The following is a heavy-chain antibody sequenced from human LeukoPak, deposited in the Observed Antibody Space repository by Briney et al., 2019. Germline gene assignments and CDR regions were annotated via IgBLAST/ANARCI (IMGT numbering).Heavy chain of an antibody. CDR2: INPKSGGT. CDR3: ARGRTTTDH. Sequence: ASVKVSCKTSGYTFNEFFMHWVRQAPGQGLEWMGRINPKSGGTNFAQKFQGRVTVTRDTTNSVVYMELTSLTSDDTAVYSCARGRTTTDHWGQGTLVTVSS. V-gene: IGHV1-2*06. CDR1: GYTFNEFF. D-gene: IGHD1-1*01. J-gene: IGHJ4*02.